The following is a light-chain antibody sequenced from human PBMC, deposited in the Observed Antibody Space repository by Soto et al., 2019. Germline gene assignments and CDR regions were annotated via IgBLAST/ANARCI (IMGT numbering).Light chain of an antibody. CDR1: QGISSA. V-gene: IGKV1-13*02. CDR3: QQFHSYPIT. Sequence: AIQLTQSPSSLSASVGDRVIITCRASQGISSALAWYQQKPGEAPNLLIYDASSLESGVPSRFSGSGSGTDFILTISSLQPEDFATYYCQQFHSYPITFGQGTRLEIK. J-gene: IGKJ5*01. CDR2: DAS.